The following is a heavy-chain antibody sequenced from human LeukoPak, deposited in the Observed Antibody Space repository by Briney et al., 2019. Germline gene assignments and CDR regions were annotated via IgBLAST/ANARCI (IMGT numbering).Heavy chain of an antibody. D-gene: IGHD3-10*01. Sequence: ASVKISCKAYGYSFTAYYIHGVRQAPGQGREGMGWINPNSGGRNYAQKFQGRVTMPRDTSLSTAYMELSSLSSDHTAVYYCARDPNGSGPDWRQGTLVTVCS. V-gene: IGHV1-2*02. CDR2: INPNSGGR. J-gene: IGHJ4*02. CDR1: GYSFTAYY. CDR3: ARDPNGSGPD.